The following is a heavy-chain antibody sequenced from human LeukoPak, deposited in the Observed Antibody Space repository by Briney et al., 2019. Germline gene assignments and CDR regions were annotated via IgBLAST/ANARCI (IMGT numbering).Heavy chain of an antibody. CDR2: IYSGGST. J-gene: IGHJ4*02. CDR1: GFTVSSNY. Sequence: GGSLRLSCAASGFTVSSNYMSWVRQAPGKGLEWVSVIYSGGSTYYADSVKGRFTISRDNSKNTLYLQMNSLRAEDTAVYYCARGSTADYGDYADYWGQGTLVTVSS. CDR3: ARGSTADYGDYADY. D-gene: IGHD4-17*01. V-gene: IGHV3-53*01.